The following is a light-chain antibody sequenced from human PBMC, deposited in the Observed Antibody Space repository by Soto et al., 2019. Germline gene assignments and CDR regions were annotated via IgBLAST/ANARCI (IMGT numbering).Light chain of an antibody. CDR1: QSVSSSF. V-gene: IGKV3-20*01. CDR2: GAS. CDR3: QQYGSSPPLT. Sequence: EFVLTQSPGTLSLSPGERATLSCRASQSVSSSFLAWYQQKPGQAPRILIYGASTRTTGNPDRFSGSGSGTDFSSTISSMEPEDFAVYYCQQYGSSPPLTFGGGTKVEIK. J-gene: IGKJ4*01.